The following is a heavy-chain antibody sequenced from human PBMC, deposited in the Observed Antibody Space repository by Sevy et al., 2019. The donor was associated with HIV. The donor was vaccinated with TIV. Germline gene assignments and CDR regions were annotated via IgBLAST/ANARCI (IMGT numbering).Heavy chain of an antibody. J-gene: IGHJ4*02. CDR1: GFTFSSFG. CDR2: IWYEGSTT. V-gene: IGHV3-33*01. Sequence: GGSLRLSCAASGFTFSSFGMHWVRQAPGKGLEWVAVIWYEGSTTYYADSVRGRFTISRDSSNNTLYLQMNSLIPEDTAIYYCARGNSGSFDYWGQGTLVTVSS. D-gene: IGHD3-22*01. CDR3: ARGNSGSFDY.